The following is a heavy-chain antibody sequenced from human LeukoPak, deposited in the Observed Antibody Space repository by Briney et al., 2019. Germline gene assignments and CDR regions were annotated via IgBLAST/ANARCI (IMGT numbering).Heavy chain of an antibody. CDR3: ARAIKEYYYDSSGCYYFDY. CDR2: INPNSGGT. V-gene: IGHV1-2*06. CDR1: GYTFTGYY. J-gene: IGHJ4*02. D-gene: IGHD3-22*01. Sequence: ASVKVSCKASGYTFTGYYMHWVRQAPGQGLEWMGRINPNSGGTNYAQKFQGRVTMTRDTSISTAYMELSRLRSDDTAVYYCARAIKEYYYDSSGCYYFDYWGQGTLVTVSS.